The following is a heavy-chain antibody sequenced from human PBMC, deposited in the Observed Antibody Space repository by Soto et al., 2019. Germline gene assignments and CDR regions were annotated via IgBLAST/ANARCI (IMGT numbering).Heavy chain of an antibody. CDR2: ISAYNGNT. Sequence: DSVQVSCKASGYTFTSYGISWVRQAPGQGLEWMGWISAYNGNTNYAQKLQGRVTMTTDTSTSTAYMELRSLRSDDTAVYYCARDSTGLRDVDWLRGDDAFDIWGQGKMVTV. CDR3: ARDSTGLRDVDWLRGDDAFDI. D-gene: IGHD3-9*01. J-gene: IGHJ3*02. V-gene: IGHV1-18*01. CDR1: GYTFTSYG.